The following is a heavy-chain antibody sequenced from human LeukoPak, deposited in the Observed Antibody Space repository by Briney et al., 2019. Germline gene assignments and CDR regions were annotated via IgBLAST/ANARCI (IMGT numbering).Heavy chain of an antibody. J-gene: IGHJ4*02. V-gene: IGHV3-33*01. CDR3: ASAGYGDPHFDF. CDR2: KWYDGSNK. D-gene: IGHD4-17*01. CDR1: RFNFSHSG. Sequence: EGPLRHSCAPTRFNFSHSGMHWVHQAPGKGPFWVAAKWYDGSNKYYGDSVKGRFTISRDNSKNTLYLQMNSLRAEDTAAYYCASAGYGDPHFDFWGQGTLVNVSS.